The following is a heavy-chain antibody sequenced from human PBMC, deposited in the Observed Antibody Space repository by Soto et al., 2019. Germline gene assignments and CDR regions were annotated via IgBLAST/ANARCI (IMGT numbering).Heavy chain of an antibody. J-gene: IGHJ4*02. V-gene: IGHV4-39*01. CDR1: GGSISSSSYY. D-gene: IGHD5-18*01. CDR2: IYYSGST. CDR3: ARRDTAMDRLGY. Sequence: QLQLQESGPGLVKPSETLSLTCTVSGGSISSSSYYWGWIRQPPGKGLEWIGSIYYSGSTYYNPSLKSRVTISVDTSKNQFSLKLSSVTAADTAVYYCARRDTAMDRLGYWGQGTLVTVSS.